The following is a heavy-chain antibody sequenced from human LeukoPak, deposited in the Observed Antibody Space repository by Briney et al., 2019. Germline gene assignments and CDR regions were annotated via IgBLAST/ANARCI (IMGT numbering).Heavy chain of an antibody. CDR2: INHSGST. V-gene: IGHV4-34*01. Sequence: SETLSLTCAVYGGSFSGYYWSWIRQPPGKGLERIGEINHSGSTNYNPSLKSRVTISVDTSKNQFSLKLSSVTAADTAVYYCARGPTGDHYYYMDVWGKGTTVTVSS. D-gene: IGHD7-27*01. J-gene: IGHJ6*03. CDR1: GGSFSGYY. CDR3: ARGPTGDHYYYMDV.